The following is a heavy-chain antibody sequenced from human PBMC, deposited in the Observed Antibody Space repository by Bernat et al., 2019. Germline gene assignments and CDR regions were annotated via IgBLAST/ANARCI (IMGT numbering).Heavy chain of an antibody. J-gene: IGHJ5*02. D-gene: IGHD4-17*01. CDR1: GFTFSSYG. Sequence: QVQLVESGGGVVQPGRSLRLSCAASGFTFSSYGMHWVRQAPGKGLEWVAVIWYDGSNKYYADSVKGRFTISRDNSKNTLYLQMNSLRAEDTAVYYCARDLRSTGWFDPWGQGTLVTVSS. V-gene: IGHV3-33*01. CDR3: ARDLRSTGWFDP. CDR2: IWYDGSNK.